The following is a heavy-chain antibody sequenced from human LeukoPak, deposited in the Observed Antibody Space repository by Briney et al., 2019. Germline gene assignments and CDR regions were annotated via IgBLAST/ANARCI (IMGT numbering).Heavy chain of an antibody. CDR2: MSYSGST. V-gene: IGHV4-59*02. CDR1: GGSVSSYY. D-gene: IGHD6-13*01. J-gene: IGHJ5*02. Sequence: SETLSLTCTVSGGSVSSYYWSWIRQTPEKGLEWIGYMSYSGSTYYNPSLKSRVTISVDTSKNQFSLKLSSVTAADTAVYYCARDGTRVAAAGLEWDVNWFDPWGQGTLVTVSS. CDR3: ARDGTRVAAAGLEWDVNWFDP.